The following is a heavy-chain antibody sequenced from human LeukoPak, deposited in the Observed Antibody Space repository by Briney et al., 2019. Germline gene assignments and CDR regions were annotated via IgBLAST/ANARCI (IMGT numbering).Heavy chain of an antibody. CDR1: GGSISSGGYS. D-gene: IGHD2-15*01. J-gene: IGHJ6*02. Sequence: SETLSLTCAVSGGSISSGGYSWSWIRQPPGKGLEWIGYIYHSGSTYYNPSLKSRVTISVDRSKNQFSLKLSSVTAADTAVYYCARACSGGSCYPYYYYGMDVWGQGITVTVSS. CDR3: ARACSGGSCYPYYYYGMDV. V-gene: IGHV4-30-2*01. CDR2: IYHSGST.